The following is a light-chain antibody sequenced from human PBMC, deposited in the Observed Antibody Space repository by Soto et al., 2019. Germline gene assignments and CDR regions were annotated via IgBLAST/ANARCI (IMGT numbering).Light chain of an antibody. CDR2: KAS. CDR3: QQYNSYSRWT. Sequence: DIQMTQSPSTLSASAGDRVNSTCHASQSISSWLAWYQQKPGKAPKLMIYKASSLESGVPSTFSGSGSGTEFTLTISSLQPDDFATYYCQQYNSYSRWTCGQGTKVDIK. J-gene: IGKJ1*01. CDR1: QSISSW. V-gene: IGKV1-5*03.